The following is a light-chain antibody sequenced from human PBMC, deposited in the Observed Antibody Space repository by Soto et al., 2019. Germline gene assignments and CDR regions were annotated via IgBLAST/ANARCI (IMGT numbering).Light chain of an antibody. V-gene: IGKV1-39*01. J-gene: IGKJ4*01. CDR2: AAS. CDR1: QSISTY. Sequence: DIQMTQSPSSLSASVGYRVTITCRASQSISTYLNWYQQKPGNAPKVLIYAASTLYGGVPSRFSGSGSGTDFALTITSLQAEDFATYYCQQLRMYPSTFGGGTKVDI. CDR3: QQLRMYPST.